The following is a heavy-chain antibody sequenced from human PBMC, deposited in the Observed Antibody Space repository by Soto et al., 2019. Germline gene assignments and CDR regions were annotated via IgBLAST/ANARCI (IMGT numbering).Heavy chain of an antibody. V-gene: IGHV3-23*01. CDR2: VSGDGSAS. CDR3: AKTRQAAVGNYFFDL. CDR1: GFTFSNFS. J-gene: IGHJ4*02. Sequence: PGGSLRLSCAGSGFTFSNFSMGWVLQAPGKGPEWVSSVSGDGSASFSADSVRGRFSVSRDNSKNTLFLQMTTLRVEDTAVYYCAKTRQAAVGNYFFDLWGQGTQVTVSS. D-gene: IGHD6-13*01.